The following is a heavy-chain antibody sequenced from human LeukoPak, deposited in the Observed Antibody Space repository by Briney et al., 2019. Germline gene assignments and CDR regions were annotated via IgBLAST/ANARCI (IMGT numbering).Heavy chain of an antibody. CDR1: GGSISSYY. V-gene: IGHV4-4*07. CDR2: IYTSGST. Sequence: SETLSLTCTVSGGSISSYYWSWILQPAGKGLKWIGRIYTSGSTNYNPSLKSRVTMSVDTSKNQFSLRLSSVTAADTAVYYCARGSGSGSYYNGFDYWGQGTLVTVSS. J-gene: IGHJ4*02. D-gene: IGHD3-10*01. CDR3: ARGSGSGSYYNGFDY.